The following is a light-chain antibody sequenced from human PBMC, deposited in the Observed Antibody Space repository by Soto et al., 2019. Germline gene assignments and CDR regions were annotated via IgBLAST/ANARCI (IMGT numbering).Light chain of an antibody. CDR2: AAS. Sequence: DIQMTQSPSSLSASVGDRVTVTCRASQSIGTYLNWYQQQPGKAPKLLIYAASSLQSGVPSRFSGTGSGTDFTLTISSLQPEDFATYSCQQSYNPPRTFGQGTKLEIK. CDR1: QSIGTY. CDR3: QQSYNPPRT. V-gene: IGKV1-39*01. J-gene: IGKJ2*01.